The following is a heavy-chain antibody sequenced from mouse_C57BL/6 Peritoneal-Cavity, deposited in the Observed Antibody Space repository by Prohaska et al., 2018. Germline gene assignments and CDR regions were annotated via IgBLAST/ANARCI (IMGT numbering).Heavy chain of an antibody. CDR2: INSDGSAI. CDR3: MRYGNYWYFDV. CDR1: GFTFSGFW. D-gene: IGHD2-1*01. Sequence: EVQLLETGGGLVQPGGSRGLSCEGSGFTFSGFWMSWVRQTPGKTLELIGDINSDGSAINYVPSINDRFTIFRENDKSTLYLQMSNVRSEDTATYFCMRYGNYWYFDVWGTGTTVTVSS. V-gene: IGHV11-2*01. J-gene: IGHJ1*03.